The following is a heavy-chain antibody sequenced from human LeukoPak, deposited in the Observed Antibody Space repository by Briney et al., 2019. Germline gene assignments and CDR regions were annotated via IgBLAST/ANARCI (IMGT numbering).Heavy chain of an antibody. Sequence: GGSLRLSCVASGFNFRDYAMSWVRQSPARGLEWVSSLRGNDETFYADSVKGRFTLSRDNSKNMVYLQLNNLRVEDTAIYYCAKANWVSNADAVWWGQGTQVTVSS. D-gene: IGHD1-1*01. J-gene: IGHJ4*02. V-gene: IGHV3-23*01. CDR1: GFNFRDYA. CDR3: AKANWVSNADAVW. CDR2: LRGNDET.